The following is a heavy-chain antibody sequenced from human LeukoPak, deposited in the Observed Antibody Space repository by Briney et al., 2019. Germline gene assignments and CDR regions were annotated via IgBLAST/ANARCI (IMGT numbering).Heavy chain of an antibody. D-gene: IGHD6-13*01. CDR3: ARGLSSIAAAGTDFDY. Sequence: GGSLRLSCAASGFTFSSYAMHWVCQAPGKGLEYVSAISSNGGSTYYANSVKGRFTISRDNSKNTLYLQMGSLRAEDMAVYYCARGLSSIAAAGTDFDYWGQGTLVTVSS. J-gene: IGHJ4*02. CDR1: GFTFSSYA. CDR2: ISSNGGST. V-gene: IGHV3-64*01.